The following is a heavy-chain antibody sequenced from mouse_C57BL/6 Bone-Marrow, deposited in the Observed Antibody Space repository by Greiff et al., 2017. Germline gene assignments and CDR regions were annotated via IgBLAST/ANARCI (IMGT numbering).Heavy chain of an antibody. J-gene: IGHJ2*01. Sequence: VQLKESGGGLVKPGGSLKLSCAASGFTFSDYGMHWVRQAPEKGLEWVAYISSGSSTIYYADTVKGRFTISRDNAKNTLFLQMTSLRSEDTAMYYCARRYYCSREYYFDYWGQGTTLTVSS. V-gene: IGHV5-17*01. CDR3: ARRYYCSREYYFDY. D-gene: IGHD1-1*01. CDR1: GFTFSDYG. CDR2: ISSGSSTI.